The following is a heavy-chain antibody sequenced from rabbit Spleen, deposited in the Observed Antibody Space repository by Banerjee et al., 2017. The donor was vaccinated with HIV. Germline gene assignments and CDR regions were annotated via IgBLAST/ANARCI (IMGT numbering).Heavy chain of an antibody. J-gene: IGHJ6*01. Sequence: QSLEESGGDLVKPGASLTLTCTASGFSFSSGYWISWVRQAPGKGLEWIACISTYSGNTYYASWAKGRFTISKTSSTVDLKMTSLTAADTATYFCARDTGSSFSSYGMDLWGPGTLVTVS. CDR1: GFSFSSGYW. V-gene: IGHV1S40*01. CDR3: ARDTGSSFSSYGMDL. CDR2: ISTYSGNT. D-gene: IGHD8-1*01.